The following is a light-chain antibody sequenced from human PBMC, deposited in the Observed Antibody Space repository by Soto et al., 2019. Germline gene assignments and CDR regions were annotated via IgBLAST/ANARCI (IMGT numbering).Light chain of an antibody. CDR1: QSVSSN. V-gene: IGKV3-20*01. Sequence: EIVMTQSPATLSVSPGERATLSCRASQSVSSNLAWYQQRPGQAPRLLIYGASSRATGIPDRFSGSGSGTDFTLTISRLVPEDFAVYYCQQYGDSPWTFGQGTKVDI. J-gene: IGKJ1*01. CDR2: GAS. CDR3: QQYGDSPWT.